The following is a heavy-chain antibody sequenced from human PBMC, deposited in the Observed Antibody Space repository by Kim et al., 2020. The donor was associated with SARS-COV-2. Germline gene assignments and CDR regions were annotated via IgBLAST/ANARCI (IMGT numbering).Heavy chain of an antibody. D-gene: IGHD2-2*01. V-gene: IGHV3-74*01. Sequence: TSNANSVKGRLTVSRDNAKNTLYLQMNSLRAEDTAVYYCARSRELDVWGQGTTVTVSS. J-gene: IGHJ6*02. CDR2: T. CDR3: ARSRELDV.